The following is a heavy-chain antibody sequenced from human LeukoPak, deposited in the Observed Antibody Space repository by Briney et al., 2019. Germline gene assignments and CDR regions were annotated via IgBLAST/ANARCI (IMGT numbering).Heavy chain of an antibody. CDR2: ISGSGGST. J-gene: IGHJ4*02. V-gene: IGHV3-23*01. Sequence: PGGSLRLFCAASGFTFSSYAMSWVRQAPGKGLEWVSAISGSGGSTYYADSVKGRFTISRDNSKNTLYLQMNSLRAEDTAVYSCAKCRYDSSGYYFDYWGQGTLVTVSS. CDR3: AKCRYDSSGYYFDY. CDR1: GFTFSSYA. D-gene: IGHD3-22*01.